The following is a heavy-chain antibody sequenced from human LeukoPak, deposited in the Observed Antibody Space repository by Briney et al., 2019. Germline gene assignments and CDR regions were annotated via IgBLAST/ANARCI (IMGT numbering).Heavy chain of an antibody. V-gene: IGHV1-8*03. CDR3: ARDGGSGVNFDY. D-gene: IGHD3-10*01. J-gene: IGHJ4*02. Sequence: ASVKVSCKASEYTFTNYDINWVRQATGQGLEWMGWMNPNSGNTGYAQRFQGRVTITRNTSITTAYMELSSLRSEDTAVYYCARDGGSGVNFDYWGQGTLVTVSS. CDR1: EYTFTNYD. CDR2: MNPNSGNT.